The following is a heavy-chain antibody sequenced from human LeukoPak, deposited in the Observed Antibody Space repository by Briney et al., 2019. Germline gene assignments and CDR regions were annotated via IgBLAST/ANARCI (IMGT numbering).Heavy chain of an antibody. D-gene: IGHD2-2*01. CDR1: GFTFSSYG. J-gene: IGHJ4*02. Sequence: GGSLRLSCAASGFTFSSYGMHWVRQAPGKGLEWVAFIRYDGSNKFYADSVKGRFTISRDNSKNTLYLQMNSLRAEDTAVYYCAKGRGGRQYSSTSCFDYWGQGTLVTVSS. CDR3: AKGRGGRQYSSTSCFDY. CDR2: IRYDGSNK. V-gene: IGHV3-30*02.